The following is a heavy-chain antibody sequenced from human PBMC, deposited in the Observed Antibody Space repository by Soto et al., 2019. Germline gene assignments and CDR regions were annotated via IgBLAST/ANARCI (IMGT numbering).Heavy chain of an antibody. Sequence: GGSLRLSCAASGFTFSSYSMNWVRQAPGKGLEWVSSISSSSSYIYYADSVKGRFTISRDNAKNSLYLQMNSLRAEDTAVYYCARDLYGDYYVWFDPWGQGTRVTVSS. V-gene: IGHV3-21*01. CDR3: ARDLYGDYYVWFDP. J-gene: IGHJ5*02. D-gene: IGHD4-17*01. CDR1: GFTFSSYS. CDR2: ISSSSSYI.